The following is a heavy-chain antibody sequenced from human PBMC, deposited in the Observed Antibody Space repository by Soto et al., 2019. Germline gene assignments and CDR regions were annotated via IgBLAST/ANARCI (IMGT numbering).Heavy chain of an antibody. J-gene: IGHJ6*02. CDR3: ARGNYYGSGTFNRWLSKKERKTPEVKNGMDV. Sequence: ASVKVSCKASGGTFSSYAISWVRQAPGQGLEWMGGIIPIFGTANYAQKFQGRVTITADESTSTAYMELSSLGSEETAVYYCARGNYYGSGTFNRWLSKKERKTPEVKNGMDVWGQGTTVTVSS. V-gene: IGHV1-69*13. D-gene: IGHD3-10*01. CDR1: GGTFSSYA. CDR2: IIPIFGTA.